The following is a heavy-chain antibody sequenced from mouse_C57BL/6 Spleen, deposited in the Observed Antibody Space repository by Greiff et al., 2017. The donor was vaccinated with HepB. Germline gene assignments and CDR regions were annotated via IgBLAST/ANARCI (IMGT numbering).Heavy chain of an antibody. CDR2: IYPRDGST. D-gene: IGHD1-1*01. CDR3: ARDGHYYGSSHFAY. J-gene: IGHJ3*01. Sequence: QVQLQQSGPELVKPGASVKLSCKASGYTFTSYDINWVKQRPGQGLEWIGWIYPRDGSTKYNEKFKGKATLTVDTSSSTAYMELHSLTSEDSAVYFCARDGHYYGSSHFAYWGQGTLVTVSA. CDR1: GYTFTSYD. V-gene: IGHV1-85*01.